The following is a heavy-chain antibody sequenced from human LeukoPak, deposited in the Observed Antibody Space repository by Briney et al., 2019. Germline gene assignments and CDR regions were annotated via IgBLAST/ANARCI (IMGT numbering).Heavy chain of an antibody. D-gene: IGHD6-13*01. CDR2: ISNDGSST. CDR3: ARDSQAAAGTLDY. V-gene: IGHV3-74*01. Sequence: GGSLRLSCATSGFTFTTFWMHWVRQAPGKGLVWVSRISNDGSSTNYADSVKGRFTISRDNAKNSLYLQMNSLRAEDTAVYYCARDSQAAAGTLDYWGQGTLVTVSS. CDR1: GFTFTTFW. J-gene: IGHJ4*02.